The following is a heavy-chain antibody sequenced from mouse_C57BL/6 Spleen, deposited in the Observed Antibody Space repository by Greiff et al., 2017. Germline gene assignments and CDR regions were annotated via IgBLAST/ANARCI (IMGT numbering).Heavy chain of an antibody. Sequence: VMLVESGPGLVQPSQSLSITCTVSGFSLTSYGVHWVRQSPGKGLEWLGVIWSGGSTDYNAAFISRLSISKDNSKSQVFFKMNSLQADDTAIYYCARKGDYGLAYWGQGTTLTVSS. V-gene: IGHV2-2*01. CDR2: IWSGGST. CDR1: GFSLTSYG. CDR3: ARKGDYGLAY. D-gene: IGHD1-2*01. J-gene: IGHJ2*01.